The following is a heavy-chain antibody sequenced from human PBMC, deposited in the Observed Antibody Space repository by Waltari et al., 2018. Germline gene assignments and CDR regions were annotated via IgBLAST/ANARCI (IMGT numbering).Heavy chain of an antibody. V-gene: IGHV3-30*18. J-gene: IGHJ4*02. CDR3: VKPRGGYCTRTGCPFEY. CDR2: MSDDGRKT. D-gene: IGHD2-2*01. Sequence: QVQLVESGGGVVQPGRSLRLSCAASGFTFSSYGMHWVRQAPGKGLEWVAFMSDDGRKTNYADSVKGRFTISRYNSKTTVYLQMNSLRPEDTAGYYCVKPRGGYCTRTGCPFEYWGQGALVTVSS. CDR1: GFTFSSYG.